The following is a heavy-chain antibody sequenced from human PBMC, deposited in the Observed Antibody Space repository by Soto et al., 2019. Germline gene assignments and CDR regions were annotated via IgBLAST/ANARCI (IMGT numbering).Heavy chain of an antibody. J-gene: IGHJ3*02. D-gene: IGHD2-21*01. CDR3: ASAKAVVIAALGI. CDR1: GFTFSSSA. Sequence: EVQLLESGGGLVQPGGSLRLSCTASGFTFSSSAMSWVRQVPGQGLEWVASVSENGGSRGGTYYADSVKGRFTISRDNSKNTLYLQMDSLRGADTAVYYCASAKAVVIAALGIWGQGTMVTVSS. CDR2: VSENGGSRGGT. V-gene: IGHV3-23*01.